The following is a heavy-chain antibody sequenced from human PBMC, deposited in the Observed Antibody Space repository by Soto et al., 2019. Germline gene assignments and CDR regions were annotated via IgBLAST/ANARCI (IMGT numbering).Heavy chain of an antibody. V-gene: IGHV1-58*02. CDR3: ARDLAAGTCDF. CDR2: IVVGSGNT. D-gene: IGHD6-13*01. Sequence: GASVKVSCKASGFTFTSSAMQWVRQARGQRLEWIGWIVVGSGNTNYAQKFQERVTITRDMSTSTAYMELRSLRSDDTAVYYCARDLAAGTCDFWGQGTLVTVSS. J-gene: IGHJ4*02. CDR1: GFTFTSSA.